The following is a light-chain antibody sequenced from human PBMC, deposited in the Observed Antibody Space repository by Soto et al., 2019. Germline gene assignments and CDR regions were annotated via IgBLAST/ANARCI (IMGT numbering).Light chain of an antibody. CDR2: AAS. J-gene: IGKJ5*01. CDR1: QGISSW. V-gene: IGKV1D-12*01. CDR3: QTANSFPIN. Sequence: IQITHSPSSVSATVVARVNITFLASQGISSWLAWYQQKPGKAPKLLIYAASSLQSGVPSRFSGSGSGTDCTLTISSLQPEDFATDYCQTANSFPINCGQGKRPVLK.